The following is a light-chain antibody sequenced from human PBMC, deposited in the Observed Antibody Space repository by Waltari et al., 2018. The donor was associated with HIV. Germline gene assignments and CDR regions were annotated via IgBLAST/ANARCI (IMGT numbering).Light chain of an antibody. CDR1: QSVSSN. V-gene: IGKV3-15*01. CDR2: GAS. CDR3: QQYNNWPPYT. J-gene: IGKJ2*01. Sequence: EIVMTQSPATLSVSPGERVTLSCWASQSVSSNLAWYQQKPGQAPRLLIYGASTRATGFPARFSGSGSGTEFTLTISSLQSEDFAVYYCQQYNNWPPYTFGQGTKLEIK.